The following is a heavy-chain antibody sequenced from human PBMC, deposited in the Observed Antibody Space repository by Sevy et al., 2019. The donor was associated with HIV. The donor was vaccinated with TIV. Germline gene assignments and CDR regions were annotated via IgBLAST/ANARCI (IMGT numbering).Heavy chain of an antibody. Sequence: GGSLRLSCAASGFTFSSDGMHWVRQAPGKGLEWVAVIWYDGSNIYYADSVKGRFTISRNNSKNKLYLQMNSLRAEDTAVYYCAREASSSWYSPYYFYGMDVWGQGTTVTVSS. V-gene: IGHV3-33*01. D-gene: IGHD6-13*01. CDR1: GFTFSSDG. CDR3: AREASSSWYSPYYFYGMDV. J-gene: IGHJ6*02. CDR2: IWYDGSNI.